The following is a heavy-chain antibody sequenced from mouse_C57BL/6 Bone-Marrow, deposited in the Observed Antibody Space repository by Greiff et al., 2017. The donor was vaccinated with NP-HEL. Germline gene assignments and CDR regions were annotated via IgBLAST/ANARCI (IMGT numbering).Heavy chain of an antibody. D-gene: IGHD1-1*01. J-gene: IGHJ2*01. CDR3: ARGLLQESQYYFDY. V-gene: IGHV1-63*01. CDR2: IYPGGGYT. Sequence: QVHVKQSGAELVRPGTSVKMSCKASGYTFTNYWIGWAKQRPGHGLEWIGDIYPGGGYTNYNEKFKGKATLTADKSSSTAYMQFSSLTSEDSAIYYCARGLLQESQYYFDYWGQGTTLTVSS. CDR1: GYTFTNYW.